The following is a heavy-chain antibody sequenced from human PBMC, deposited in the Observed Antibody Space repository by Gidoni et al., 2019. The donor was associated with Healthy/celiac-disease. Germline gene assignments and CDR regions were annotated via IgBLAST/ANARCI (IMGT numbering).Heavy chain of an antibody. CDR2: IWYDGSNK. V-gene: IGHV3-33*01. CDR1: GFTFSSYG. CDR3: ARDRSAYGDYESGGY. Sequence: QVQLVESGGGVVQPGRSLRLSCAASGFTFSSYGMHWVRQAPGKGLEWVAVIWYDGSNKYYADSVKGRFTISRDNSKNTLYLQMNSLRAEDTAVYYCARDRSAYGDYESGGYWGQGTLVTVSS. D-gene: IGHD4-17*01. J-gene: IGHJ4*02.